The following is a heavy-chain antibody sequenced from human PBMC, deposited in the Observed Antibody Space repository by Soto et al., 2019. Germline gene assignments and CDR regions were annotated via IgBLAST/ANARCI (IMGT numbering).Heavy chain of an antibody. CDR3: VRLREPRDGGTCYPPES. D-gene: IGHD2-21*01. Sequence: QLQLQESGPGLVKPSETLSLTCTVSGGSISSTRHHWGWIRQSPERRLEWIGTLFYTGTTYFNPSVRRRVTVSADWPNTRCSLLLPSMAAAGTAVYYCVRLREPRDGGTCYPPESWGPGAPVTISP. CDR2: LFYTGTT. CDR1: GGSISSTRHH. J-gene: IGHJ5*02. V-gene: IGHV4-39*01.